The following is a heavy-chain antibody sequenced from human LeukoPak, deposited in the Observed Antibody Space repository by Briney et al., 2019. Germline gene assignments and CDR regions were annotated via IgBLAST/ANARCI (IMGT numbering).Heavy chain of an antibody. CDR3: ARDYGGNSEFRY. Sequence: GASVKVSCKASGYTFTSYGISWVRQAPGQGLEWMGWINPNSGGTNYAQKFQGRVTMTRDTSISTAYMELSRLRSDDTAVYYCARDYGGNSEFRYWGQGTLVTVSS. CDR1: GYTFTSYG. D-gene: IGHD4-23*01. J-gene: IGHJ4*02. CDR2: INPNSGGT. V-gene: IGHV1-2*02.